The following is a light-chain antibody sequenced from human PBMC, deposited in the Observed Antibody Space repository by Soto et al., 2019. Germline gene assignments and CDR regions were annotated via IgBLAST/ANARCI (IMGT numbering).Light chain of an antibody. V-gene: IGKV3-20*01. Sequence: EIVLTQSPGTLSLSPGERATLSCRASQSVGTSYLAWYQQKPGQAPRLLIYAASSRATGIPDRFTGSGSGTDFALTISRLEPEDFAVYFCQQHGSSPLTVGGGTKVDIK. CDR3: QQHGSSPLT. CDR2: AAS. J-gene: IGKJ4*01. CDR1: QSVGTSY.